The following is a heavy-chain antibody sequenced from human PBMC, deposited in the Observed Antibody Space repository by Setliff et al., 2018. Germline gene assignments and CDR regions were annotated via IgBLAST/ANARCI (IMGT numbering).Heavy chain of an antibody. CDR2: IKQDGSTK. CDR3: VRDDADNYDAFDN. V-gene: IGHV3-7*01. Sequence: GGSLRLSCVVSGFGFSRHWMSWVRQAPGKGLEWVADIKQDGSTKYYLDSVKGRFTISRDNAKRSLYLQMNGLRADDTGVYYCVRDDADNYDAFDNWGQGTLVTVSS. CDR1: GFGFSRHW. D-gene: IGHD3-22*01. J-gene: IGHJ3*02.